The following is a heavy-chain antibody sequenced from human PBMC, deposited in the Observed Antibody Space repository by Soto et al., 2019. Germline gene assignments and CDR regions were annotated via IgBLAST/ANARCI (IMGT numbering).Heavy chain of an antibody. V-gene: IGHV3-23*01. D-gene: IGHD3-16*01. CDR3: ARIDYVYIWGSYDY. CDR1: GFTFSSYA. CDR2: ISSSGGST. Sequence: EVQLLESGGGLVQPGGSLRLSCAASGFTFSSYAMGWVRQAPGKGLQWISVISSSGGSTYYADSVKGRFTIARDNSKDTLFLDMNSLRAEDSAVYYCARIDYVYIWGSYDYCGQGTLVTVSS. J-gene: IGHJ4*02.